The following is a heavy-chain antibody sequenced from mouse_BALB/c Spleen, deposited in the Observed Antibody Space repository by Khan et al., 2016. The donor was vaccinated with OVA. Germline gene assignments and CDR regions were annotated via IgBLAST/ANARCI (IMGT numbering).Heavy chain of an antibody. Sequence: EVQLQESGPGLVKPSQSLSITCTVTGYSITSGYAWNWIRQFPGNKLEWMGYIRYSGVTSYTPSLKSRISITRDTSKNQFYLQLNAVTTDDTATDYCARGNYYAYYFDYWGQGTTLTVSS. V-gene: IGHV3-2*02. J-gene: IGHJ2*01. CDR1: GYSITSGYA. CDR3: ARGNYYAYYFDY. CDR2: IRYSGVT. D-gene: IGHD1-1*01.